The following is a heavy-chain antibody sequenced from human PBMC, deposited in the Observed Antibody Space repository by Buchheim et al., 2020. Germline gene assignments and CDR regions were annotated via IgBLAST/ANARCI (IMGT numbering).Heavy chain of an antibody. D-gene: IGHD3-9*01. Sequence: QVQLQESGPGLVKPSQTLSLTCTVSGGSISSGGSGGYYWSWIRQHPGKGLEWIGYIYYSGSTYYNPSLKSRLSISVDTSKNQFSLKFRSVTAADTAVYYCARGRRYFDWLQQEDAFDIWGPGT. V-gene: IGHV4-31*03. CDR1: GGSISSGGSGGYY. CDR2: IYYSGST. J-gene: IGHJ3*02. CDR3: ARGRRYFDWLQQEDAFDI.